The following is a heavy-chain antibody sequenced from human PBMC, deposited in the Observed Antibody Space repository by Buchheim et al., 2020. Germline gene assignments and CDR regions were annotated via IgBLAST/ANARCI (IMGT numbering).Heavy chain of an antibody. D-gene: IGHD6-19*01. CDR3: ARYNTGWYNAIDY. V-gene: IGHV3-48*03. J-gene: IGHJ4*02. Sequence: ELQLVESGGGLVQPGGSLRLSCAASGFTFSSYEMTWVRQAPGKGLEWFSYISGSGSNIKYAASLKGRFTISRDNAKNSLYLQMNSLRAEDTAVYYCARYNTGWYNAIDYWGQGTL. CDR2: ISGSGSNI. CDR1: GFTFSSYE.